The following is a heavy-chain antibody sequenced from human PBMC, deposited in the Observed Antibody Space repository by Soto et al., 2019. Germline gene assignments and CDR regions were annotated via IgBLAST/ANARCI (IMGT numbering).Heavy chain of an antibody. CDR2: IYYRGST. J-gene: IGHJ6*02. CDR3: ARQQLLPFYYALDV. D-gene: IGHD6-13*01. V-gene: IGHV4-59*07. Sequence: QVQLQESGPGLVKPSDTLSLTCTVSGGSISGYYWSWIRQPPGKGLEYIGYIYYRGSTNYNPSLKSRVTMSVDTSTNHFSLKVNSVTAADTAVYYCARQQLLPFYYALDVWGQGTTVTVSS. CDR1: GGSISGYY.